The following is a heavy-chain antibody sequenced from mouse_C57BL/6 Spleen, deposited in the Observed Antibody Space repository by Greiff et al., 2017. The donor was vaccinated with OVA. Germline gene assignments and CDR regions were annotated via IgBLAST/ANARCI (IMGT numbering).Heavy chain of an antibody. Sequence: VQLQESGPELVKPGASVKISCKASGYAFSSSWMNWVKQRPGQGLEWIGRIYPGDGDTNYNGKFKGKATLTADKSSITAYMPLSSLTSEDSAVYFCARGGVLRYYDAMDYWGQGTSVTVSS. CDR2: IYPGDGDT. CDR1: GYAFSSSW. J-gene: IGHJ4*01. D-gene: IGHD1-1*01. V-gene: IGHV1-82*01. CDR3: ARGGVLRYYDAMDY.